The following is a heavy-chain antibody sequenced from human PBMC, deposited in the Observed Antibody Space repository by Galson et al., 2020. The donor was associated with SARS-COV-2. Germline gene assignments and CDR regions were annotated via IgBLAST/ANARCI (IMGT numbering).Heavy chain of an antibody. J-gene: IGHJ6*02. V-gene: IGHV1-69*13. CDR1: GGTFSSYA. CDR2: IIPIFGTA. Sequence: SVKVSCKASGGTFSSYAISWVRQAPGQGLEWMGGIIPIFGTANYAQKFQGRVTITADESTSTAYMELSSLRSEDMAVYYCARTPDTIFGVVSEDYGMDVWGQGTTVTVSS. CDR3: ARTPDTIFGVVSEDYGMDV. D-gene: IGHD3-3*01.